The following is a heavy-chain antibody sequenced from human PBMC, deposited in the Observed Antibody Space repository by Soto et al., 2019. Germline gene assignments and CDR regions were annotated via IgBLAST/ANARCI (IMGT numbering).Heavy chain of an antibody. CDR3: ARDRYSSGWGDAFDI. D-gene: IGHD6-19*01. CDR2: VSYDGSYI. CDR1: GITFSSYA. J-gene: IGHJ3*02. V-gene: IGHV3-30-3*01. Sequence: QVQVVESGGGVVQPGRSLRLSCAVSGITFSSYASHWVRQVPGKGLEWVAIVSYDGSYISYTDSVRGRFTISRDNSKNTLYLQMNSLRPEDTAVYYCARDRYSSGWGDAFDIWGQGTMVTVSS.